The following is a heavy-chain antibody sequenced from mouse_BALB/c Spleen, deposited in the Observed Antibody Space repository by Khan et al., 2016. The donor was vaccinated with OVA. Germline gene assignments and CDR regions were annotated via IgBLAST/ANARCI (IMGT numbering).Heavy chain of an antibody. D-gene: IGHD1-3*01. V-gene: IGHV5-6*01. CDR2: ISSGGDYT. CDR3: ADHLTWSVAY. Sequence: EVELVESGGDLVKPGGSLKLSCAASGFTFSSYSMSWVRQTPDKRLEWVASISSGGDYTYYPDSVKGRFTISRDNAKNTLYLQMSDLKSEDTAMYYFADHLTWSVAYWGQGTLGTVSA. J-gene: IGHJ3*01. CDR1: GFTFSSYS.